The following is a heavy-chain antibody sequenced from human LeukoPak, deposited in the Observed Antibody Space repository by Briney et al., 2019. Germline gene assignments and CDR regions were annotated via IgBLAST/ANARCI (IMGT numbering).Heavy chain of an antibody. D-gene: IGHD1-20*01. V-gene: IGHV4-34*01. CDR1: GGSFSGYY. J-gene: IGHJ4*02. CDR2: INHSGST. Sequence: PSETLSLTCAVYGGSFSGYYWSWIRQPPGKGLEWIGEINHSGSTNYNPSLKSRVTISVDTFKNRFSLKLSSVTAADTAVYYCARGDGITGTQGRLDYWGQGTLVTVSS. CDR3: ARGDGITGTQGRLDY.